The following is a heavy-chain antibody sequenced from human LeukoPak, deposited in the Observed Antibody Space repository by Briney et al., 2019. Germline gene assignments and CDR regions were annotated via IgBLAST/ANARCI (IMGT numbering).Heavy chain of an antibody. CDR1: GFTFSNYW. J-gene: IGHJ4*02. D-gene: IGHD3-22*01. V-gene: IGHV3-74*03. CDR3: ARRVGSDSSGYYFDY. CDR2: INNDGSST. Sequence: GGSLGLSCAASGFTFSNYWIHWVRQAPGKGLVWVSLINNDGSSTKYADSVKGRLTISRDNAKNTLYLQMNSLRAEDTAVYYCARRVGSDSSGYYFDYWGQGTLVTVSS.